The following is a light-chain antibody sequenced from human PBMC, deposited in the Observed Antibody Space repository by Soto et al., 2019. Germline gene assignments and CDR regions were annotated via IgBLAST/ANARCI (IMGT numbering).Light chain of an antibody. J-gene: IGKJ2*01. CDR2: AES. CDR1: QTINGR. CDR3: QQYKVYPYT. Sequence: DMQMNQSPSTLSASIGDRVTIPCRASQTINGRLAWYQQKPGRPPKLLIYAESFLESGAPSGFSGSGSGTDFTLTISILRPDDFATFYCQQYKVYPYTFGQG. V-gene: IGKV1-5*01.